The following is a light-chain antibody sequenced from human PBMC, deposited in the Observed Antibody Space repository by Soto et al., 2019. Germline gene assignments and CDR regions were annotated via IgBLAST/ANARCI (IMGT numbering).Light chain of an antibody. CDR3: QQYNSDPCT. CDR2: KAS. Sequence: DIQMTQSPSTLSASVGDRVTITCRASQSISSWLAWYQQKPGKAPKLRTYKASTLESGAPSRFSGSGSGTEFTLTISSLRPDHFAKYYCQQYNSDPCTIAQGTKVESK. J-gene: IGKJ1*01. CDR1: QSISSW. V-gene: IGKV1-5*03.